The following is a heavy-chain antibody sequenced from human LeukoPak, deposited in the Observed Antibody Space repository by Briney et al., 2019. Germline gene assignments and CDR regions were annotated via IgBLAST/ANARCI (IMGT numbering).Heavy chain of an antibody. Sequence: GESLKISCKGSGYSFTSYLIGWVRPMPGKGLEGMGIIYPGDSDTRYSASFQGQVAISADKSISTAYLQWSSLKASDTAVYYCARLAATGNYYYYYGMDVWGQGTTVTVSS. CDR2: IYPGDSDT. CDR3: ARLAATGNYYYYYGMDV. CDR1: GYSFTSYL. D-gene: IGHD6-6*01. J-gene: IGHJ6*02. V-gene: IGHV5-51*01.